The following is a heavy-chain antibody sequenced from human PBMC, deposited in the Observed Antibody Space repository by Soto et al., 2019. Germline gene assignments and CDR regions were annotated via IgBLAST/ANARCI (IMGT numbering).Heavy chain of an antibody. CDR2: ISYDGSNK. J-gene: IGHJ3*02. V-gene: IGHV3-30-3*01. CDR3: ARPEWAAAGFDAFGI. CDR1: GFTFSSYA. Sequence: QVQLVESGGGVVQPGRSLRLSCAASGFTFSSYAMHWVRQAPGKGLEWVAVISYDGSNKYYADSVKGRFTISRDNSKNTLYLQMHSLRAEDTAVYYCARPEWAAAGFDAFGIWGPRDNGHRLF. D-gene: IGHD6-13*01.